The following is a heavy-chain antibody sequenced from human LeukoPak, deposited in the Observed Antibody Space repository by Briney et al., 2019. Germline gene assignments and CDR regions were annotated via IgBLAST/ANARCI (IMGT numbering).Heavy chain of an antibody. CDR1: GGSFSGYY. V-gene: IGHV4-34*01. J-gene: IGHJ6*02. CDR2: INHSGST. Sequence: SETLSLTCAVYGGSFSGYYWSWIRQPPGKGLEWIGEINHSGSTNYNPSLKSRVTISVDTSKNQFSLKLSSVTAADTAVYYCARGCLYYYYYGMDVWGQGTTVTVSS. CDR3: ARGCLYYYYYGMDV.